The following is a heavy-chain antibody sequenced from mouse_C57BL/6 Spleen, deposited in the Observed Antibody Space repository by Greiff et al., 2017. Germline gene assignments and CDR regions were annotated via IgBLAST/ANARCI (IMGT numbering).Heavy chain of an antibody. Sequence: VQLQQSGPGLVQPSQSLSITCTVSGFSLTSYGVHWVRQSPGKGLEWLGVIWSGGSTDYNAAFISRLSISKDNSKSQVSFKMNSLQADDTAIYYCASPITTVYYYAMDYWGQGTSVTVSS. V-gene: IGHV2-2*01. CDR2: IWSGGST. CDR1: GFSLTSYG. D-gene: IGHD1-1*01. CDR3: ASPITTVYYYAMDY. J-gene: IGHJ4*01.